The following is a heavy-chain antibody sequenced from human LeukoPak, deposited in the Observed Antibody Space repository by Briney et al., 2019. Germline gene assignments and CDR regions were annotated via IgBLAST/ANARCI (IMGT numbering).Heavy chain of an antibody. Sequence: PGGSLRLSCAASGFTFSSYAMSWVRQAPGKGLEWVSAISGSGGSTYYADSVKGRFTISSDNSKNTLYLQMNSLRAEDTAVYYCASIVGATMRAFDYWGQGTLVTVSS. D-gene: IGHD1-26*01. V-gene: IGHV3-23*01. CDR2: ISGSGGST. J-gene: IGHJ4*02. CDR3: ASIVGATMRAFDY. CDR1: GFTFSSYA.